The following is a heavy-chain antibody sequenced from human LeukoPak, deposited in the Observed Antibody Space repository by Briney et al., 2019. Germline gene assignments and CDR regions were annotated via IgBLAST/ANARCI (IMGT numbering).Heavy chain of an antibody. Sequence: SETLSLTCAVYGGSFSGYYWSWIRQPPGKGLEWIGEINHSGSTNYNPSLKSRVTISVDTSKNQFSLKLSSVTAADTAVYYCARGPGIAFLTIPTLFDYWGQGTLVTVSS. V-gene: IGHV4-34*01. D-gene: IGHD6-13*01. CDR2: INHSGST. J-gene: IGHJ4*02. CDR3: ARGPGIAFLTIPTLFDY. CDR1: GGSFSGYY.